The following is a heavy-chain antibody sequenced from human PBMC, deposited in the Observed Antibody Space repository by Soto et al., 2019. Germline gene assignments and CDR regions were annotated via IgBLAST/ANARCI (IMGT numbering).Heavy chain of an antibody. CDR1: GFTFSSYA. CDR3: AKDQIKLADDYYYGMDV. CDR2: ISGSGGST. Sequence: GGSLRLSCAASGFTFSSYAMSWVRQAPGKGLEWVSAISGSGGSTYYADSVKGRFTISRDNSKNKLYLQMNSLRAEDTAVYYCAKDQIKLADDYYYGMDVWGQGTTVTVSS. V-gene: IGHV3-23*01. J-gene: IGHJ6*02. D-gene: IGHD1-1*01.